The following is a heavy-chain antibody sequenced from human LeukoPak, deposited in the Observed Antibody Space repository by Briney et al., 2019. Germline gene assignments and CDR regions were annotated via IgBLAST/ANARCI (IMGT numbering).Heavy chain of an antibody. CDR1: GYTFTSYD. CDR2: MNPNSGNT. D-gene: IGHD3-3*01. CDR3: ARVVQGGDFWSGYYWFDY. Sequence: GASVKVSCKASGYTFTSYDINWVRQATGQGLEWMGWMNPNSGNTGYAQKFQGRVTITRNTSISTAYMELSSLRSEDTAVYYCARVVQGGDFWSGYYWFDYWGQGTLVTVSS. J-gene: IGHJ4*02. V-gene: IGHV1-8*03.